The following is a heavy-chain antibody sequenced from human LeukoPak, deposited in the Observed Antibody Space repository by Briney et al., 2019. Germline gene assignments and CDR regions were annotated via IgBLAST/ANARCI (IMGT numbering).Heavy chain of an antibody. CDR1: GFIFTSYG. J-gene: IGHJ3*02. D-gene: IGHD4-11*01. V-gene: IGHV3-33*01. CDR2: VWYDGSED. Sequence: GGSLRLSCAASGFIFTSYGMHWVRQAPGTGLEWVALVWYDGSEDFYADSVTGRFTISRDNSKNMLYLQMNTLRAEDTAVYYCTRDPLDYPGPFDAFDIWGQGTMVTVSS. CDR3: TRDPLDYPGPFDAFDI.